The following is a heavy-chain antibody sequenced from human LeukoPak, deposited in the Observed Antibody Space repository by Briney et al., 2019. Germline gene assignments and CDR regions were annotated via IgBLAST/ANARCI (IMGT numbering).Heavy chain of an antibody. J-gene: IGHJ4*02. D-gene: IGHD1-26*01. CDR3: AIAQSWDELFDS. CDR1: GIAVIGNY. V-gene: IGHV3-53*01. CDR2: ISINTDT. Sequence: GGSLTLSCAASGIAVIGNYMSWVRQPPGRGLEWVSFISINTDTFYADSVRGRFTISRDSSKNTLFLQMNSLRDEDSAVYYCAIAQSWDELFDSWGQGTLVTVSS.